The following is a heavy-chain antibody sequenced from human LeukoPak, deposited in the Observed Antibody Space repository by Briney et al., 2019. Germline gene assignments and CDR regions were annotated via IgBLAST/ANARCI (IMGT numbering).Heavy chain of an antibody. J-gene: IGHJ4*02. CDR1: GFTFSSAW. CDR2: IKSKTDGGTT. D-gene: IGHD1-26*01. CDR3: TTEPSGSYSGGDY. Sequence: PGGSLRLSCAASGFTFSSAWMSWVRQAPGKGLEWVGRIKSKTDGGTTDYAAPVKGRFTISRDDSKNTLYLQMNSLKTEDTAVYYCTTEPSGSYSGGDYWGQGTLVTVSS. V-gene: IGHV3-15*01.